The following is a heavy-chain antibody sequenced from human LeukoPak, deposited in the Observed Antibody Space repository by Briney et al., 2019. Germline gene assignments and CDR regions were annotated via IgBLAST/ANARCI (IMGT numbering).Heavy chain of an antibody. J-gene: IGHJ4*02. CDR2: ISGSGGST. Sequence: SGGSLRLSCAASGFTFSSYAMSWVRQAPGKGLEWVSAISGSGGSTYYADSVKGRFTISRDNSKNTLYLQMNSLRAEDTAVYYCAKDKNSSGDLRYPDYWGQGTLVTVSS. V-gene: IGHV3-23*01. CDR1: GFTFSSYA. D-gene: IGHD4-17*01. CDR3: AKDKNSSGDLRYPDY.